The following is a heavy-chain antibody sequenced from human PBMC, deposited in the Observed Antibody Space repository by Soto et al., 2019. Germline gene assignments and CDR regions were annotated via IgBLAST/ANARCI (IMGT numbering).Heavy chain of an antibody. V-gene: IGHV4-4*02. Sequence: SETLSLTCTVSSGSIKTDVWWSWLRRPPGKGLEWIGEIYQNGHTNYNPSLKSRVTMSVDTSKNHFSLMLTSVTAAGTAMYYCARDAAVAGETDRFDYWGQGILVTVS. D-gene: IGHD6-19*01. CDR3: ARDAAVAGETDRFDY. J-gene: IGHJ4*02. CDR2: IYQNGHT. CDR1: SGSIKTDVW.